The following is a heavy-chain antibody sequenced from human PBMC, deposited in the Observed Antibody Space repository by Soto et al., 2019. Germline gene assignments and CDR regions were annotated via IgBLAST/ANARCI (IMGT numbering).Heavy chain of an antibody. CDR3: APNCARFGDDYFDY. J-gene: IGHJ4*02. Sequence: PSETLSLTCTVSGGSISSYYWSWIRQPPGKGLEWIGYIYYSGSTNYNPSLKSRVTISVDTYKNQFSLKLSSVTAAATAVYYCAPNCARFGDDYFDYCRQQTLVPVSS. V-gene: IGHV4-59*01. CDR1: GGSISSYY. D-gene: IGHD3-10*01. CDR2: IYYSGST.